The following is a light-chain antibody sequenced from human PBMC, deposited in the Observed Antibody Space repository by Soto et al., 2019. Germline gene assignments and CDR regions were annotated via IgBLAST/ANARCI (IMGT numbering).Light chain of an antibody. CDR2: DVS. V-gene: IGLV2-11*01. Sequence: QSVLTQLGSGSGSPGRSVTISCTGTSIVVGGYNYVSWYQQHPGKAPKLMMYDVSKWPSGVIDRFSGSKSGNTASLTISGLQAEEEADYYCYSYGGRYSLVFGTGTRSP. CDR1: SIVVGGYNY. J-gene: IGLJ1*01. CDR3: YSYGGRYSLV.